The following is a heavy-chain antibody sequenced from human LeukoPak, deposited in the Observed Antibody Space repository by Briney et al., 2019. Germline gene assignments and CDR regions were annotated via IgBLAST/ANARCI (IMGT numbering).Heavy chain of an antibody. V-gene: IGHV2-70*11. CDR2: IDWDDDK. CDR1: GFSLSTSGMC. CDR3: ARTGTHYYDSSGYLDY. J-gene: IGHJ4*02. Sequence: SGPTLVNPTQTLTLTCTFSGFSLSTSGMCVSWIRQPPGKALEWLARIDWDDDKYYSTSLKTRLTISKDTSKNQVVLTMTNMDPVDTATYYCARTGTHYYDSSGYLDYWGQGTLVTVSS. D-gene: IGHD3-22*01.